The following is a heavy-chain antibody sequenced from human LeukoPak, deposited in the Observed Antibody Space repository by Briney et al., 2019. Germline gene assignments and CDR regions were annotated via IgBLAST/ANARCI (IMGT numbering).Heavy chain of an antibody. CDR2: IYPGDSDT. J-gene: IGHJ4*02. CDR3: ARIVSKYDYVWGSYRYTHFDY. V-gene: IGHV5-51*01. Sequence: GESLKISCKGSGYSFTSYWIGWVRQMPGKGLEWMGIIYPGDSDTRYSPSFQGQVTISADKSISTAYLQWSSLKASDTAMYYCARIVSKYDYVWGSYRYTHFDYWGQGTLVTVSS. CDR1: GYSFTSYW. D-gene: IGHD3-16*02.